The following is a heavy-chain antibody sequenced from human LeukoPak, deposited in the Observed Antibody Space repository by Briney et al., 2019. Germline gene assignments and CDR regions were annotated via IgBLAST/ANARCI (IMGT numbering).Heavy chain of an antibody. J-gene: IGHJ3*02. V-gene: IGHV4-34*01. CDR1: VGTFSGHY. CDR2: IDHTGNS. D-gene: IGHD1-26*01. Sequence: SETLSLTCAVYVGTFSGHYWSWIRQPPGKGLEWIGEIDHTGNSNYKSALKSRVTISADTSKNQFSLKLNSVTAADTAVYYCARASQRETYFNAFDIWGQGTMVTVSS. CDR3: ARASQRETYFNAFDI.